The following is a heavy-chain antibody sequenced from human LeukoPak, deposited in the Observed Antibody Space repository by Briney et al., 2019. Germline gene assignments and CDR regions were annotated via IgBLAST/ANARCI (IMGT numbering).Heavy chain of an antibody. CDR1: GFTFNNYW. Sequence: GGSLRLSCAASGFTFNNYWMTWVRQAPGKGLEWVANIKPDGSERYYVDSVKGRFTISRDNAKKLLFLQMNNLKADDTAVYYCSREDYWGQGTLVTVSS. J-gene: IGHJ4*02. V-gene: IGHV3-7*05. CDR3: SREDY. CDR2: IKPDGSER.